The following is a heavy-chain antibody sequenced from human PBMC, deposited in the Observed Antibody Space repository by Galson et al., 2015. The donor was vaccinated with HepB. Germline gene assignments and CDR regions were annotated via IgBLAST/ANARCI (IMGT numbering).Heavy chain of an antibody. CDR2: TYYRSKWYN. Sequence: CAISGDSVSSNSAAWNWIRQSPSRGLEWLGRTYYRSKWYNDYAVSVKSRITINPDTSKNQFSLQLNSVTPEDTAVYYCARDVRSSGWPELDYYYYGMDVWGQGTTVTVSS. D-gene: IGHD6-19*01. J-gene: IGHJ6*02. V-gene: IGHV6-1*01. CDR3: ARDVRSSGWPELDYYYYGMDV. CDR1: GDSVSSNSAA.